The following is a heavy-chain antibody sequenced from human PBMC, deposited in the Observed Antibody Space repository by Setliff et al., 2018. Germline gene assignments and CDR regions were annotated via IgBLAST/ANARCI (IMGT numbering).Heavy chain of an antibody. CDR2: IYIGGGA. Sequence: PSETLSLTCTVSGGSISSYYWSWIRQPAGKGLEWIGHIYIGGGANYNPSLKSRVTMSIDTSKNQFTLMLNSVTAADMAVYYCAREQWLDPPGYYYMDVWDKGTTVTVS. J-gene: IGHJ6*03. CDR3: AREQWLDPPGYYYMDV. CDR1: GGSISSYY. D-gene: IGHD6-19*01. V-gene: IGHV4-4*07.